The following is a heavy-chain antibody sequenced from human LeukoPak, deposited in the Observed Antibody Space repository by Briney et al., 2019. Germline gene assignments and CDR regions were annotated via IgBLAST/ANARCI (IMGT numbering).Heavy chain of an antibody. V-gene: IGHV3-43*02. CDR2: ISGDGGST. D-gene: IGHD6-13*01. CDR1: GFTFDDYA. J-gene: IGHJ4*02. CDR3: ANHPQYSSSWTWFDY. Sequence: GGSLRLSCAASGFTFDDYAMHWVRQAPGKGLEWVSLISGDGGSTYYADSVKGRFTISRDNSKNSLYLQRNSLRTEDTALYDCANHPQYSSSWTWFDYWGQGTLVTVSS.